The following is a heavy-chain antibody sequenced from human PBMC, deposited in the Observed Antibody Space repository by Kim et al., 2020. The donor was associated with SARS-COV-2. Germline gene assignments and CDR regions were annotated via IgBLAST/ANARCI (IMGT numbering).Heavy chain of an antibody. Sequence: ADSVKGRFTISRDNAKNSLYLQMNSLRAEDTAVYYCARGSSSYYYYGMDVWGQGTTVTVSS. V-gene: IGHV3-21*01. CDR3: ARGSSSYYYYGMDV. D-gene: IGHD6-6*01. J-gene: IGHJ6*02.